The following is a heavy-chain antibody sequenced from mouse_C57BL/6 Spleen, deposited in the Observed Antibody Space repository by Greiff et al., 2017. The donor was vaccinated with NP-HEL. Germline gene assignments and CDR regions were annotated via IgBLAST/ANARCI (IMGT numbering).Heavy chain of an antibody. CDR3: ARPLYHGGFFDY. J-gene: IGHJ2*01. CDR2: INPSNGGT. D-gene: IGHD1-1*01. CDR1: GYTFTSYW. Sequence: VQLQQSGTELVKPGASVKLSCKASGYTFTSYWMHWVKQRPGQGLEWIGNINPSNGGTNYNEKFKSKATLTVDKSSSTAYMQLSSLTSEDSAVYYWARPLYHGGFFDYWGQGTTLTVSS. V-gene: IGHV1-53*01.